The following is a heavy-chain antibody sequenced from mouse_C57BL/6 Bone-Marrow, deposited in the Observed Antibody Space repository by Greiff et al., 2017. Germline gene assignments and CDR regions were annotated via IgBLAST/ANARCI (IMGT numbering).Heavy chain of an antibody. V-gene: IGHV1-63*01. D-gene: IGHD1-1*01. CDR2: LYPGGGSP. CDR3: ARREAYYYGSYWYFDV. J-gene: IGHJ1*03. Sequence: VQLQQSGAELVRPGTSVKMSCKASGYTFTNYWIGWAKQRPGHGLEWIGDLYPGGGSPNYNEKFKGKATLTADKSSSTAYMQVSSLTSEDSAIYYWARREAYYYGSYWYFDVWGTGTTVTVSS. CDR1: GYTFTNYW.